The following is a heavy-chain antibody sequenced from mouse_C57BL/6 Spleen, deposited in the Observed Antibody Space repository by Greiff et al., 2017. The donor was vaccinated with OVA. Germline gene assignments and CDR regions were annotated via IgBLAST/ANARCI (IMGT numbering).Heavy chain of an antibody. V-gene: IGHV1-55*01. J-gene: IGHJ4*01. CDR2: IYPGSGST. D-gene: IGHD2-4*01. Sequence: QVQLQQPGAELVKPGASVKMSCKASGYTFTSYWITWVKQRPGQGLEWIGDIYPGSGSTNYNEKFKSKATLTVDTSSSSAYMQLSSLTSEDSAVYYCARDTRYDYDEGAMDDWGQGTSVTVSS. CDR1: GYTFTSYW. CDR3: ARDTRYDYDEGAMDD.